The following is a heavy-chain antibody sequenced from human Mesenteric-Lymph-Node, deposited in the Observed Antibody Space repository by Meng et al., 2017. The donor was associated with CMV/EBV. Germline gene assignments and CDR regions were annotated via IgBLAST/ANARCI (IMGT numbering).Heavy chain of an antibody. CDR1: GYTFTSYG. CDR2: INAYSGNT. J-gene: IGHJ4*02. Sequence: ASVKVSCKASGYTFTSYGISWVRQAPGQGLEWIGWINAYSGNTNYAQKVQGRVTMTADTSTSTAYMELRSLRSDDTAVYYCARVYCTTDRCYWTTANWGQGTLVTVSS. D-gene: IGHD2-8*01. CDR3: ARVYCTTDRCYWTTAN. V-gene: IGHV1-18*01.